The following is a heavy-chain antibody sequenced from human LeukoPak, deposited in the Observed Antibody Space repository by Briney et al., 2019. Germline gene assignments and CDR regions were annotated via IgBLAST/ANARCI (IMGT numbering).Heavy chain of an antibody. Sequence: PGGSLRLSCSFSGFTTTSNYMAWVRQSAGKGLQWISFIYGGGNTLYADSVRDRFSISRDNSKSTLYLQMNSLRVEDTAVYYCATGGRSGMAFDFWGQGTLVTVSS. CDR1: GFTTTSNY. CDR2: IYGGGNT. CDR3: ATGGRSGMAFDF. V-gene: IGHV3-53*01. D-gene: IGHD2-8*01. J-gene: IGHJ4*02.